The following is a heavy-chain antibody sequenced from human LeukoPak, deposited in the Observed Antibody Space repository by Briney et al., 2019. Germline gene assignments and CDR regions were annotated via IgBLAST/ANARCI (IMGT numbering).Heavy chain of an antibody. D-gene: IGHD2-2*01. J-gene: IGHJ3*02. Sequence: PGGSLRLSCAASGFTFADYVISWVRQAPGKWLEWVSGINWNGGSTGYADSVKGRFTISRDKAKNSLYLQMNSLRAEDTALYYCARSFCSSTSCYLLHDAFDIWGQGALVTVSS. CDR3: ARSFCSSTSCYLLHDAFDI. V-gene: IGHV3-20*04. CDR1: GFTFADYV. CDR2: INWNGGST.